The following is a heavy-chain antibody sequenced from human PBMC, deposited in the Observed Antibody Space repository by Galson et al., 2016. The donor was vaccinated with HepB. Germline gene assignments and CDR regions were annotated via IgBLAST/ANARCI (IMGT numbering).Heavy chain of an antibody. D-gene: IGHD3-10*01. V-gene: IGHV6-1*01. CDR3: ARAIHLGRGMDV. CDR1: GDSVSNNAAA. CDR2: TYNRSQWDS. J-gene: IGHJ6*02. Sequence: CAISGDSVSNNAAAWIWIRQSPSRGLEWLGRTYNRSQWDSDYAVSVKSRITIYSDTSKNLFSLQLNSVTPEDTAVYYCARAIHLGRGMDVWGQGTTVTVSS.